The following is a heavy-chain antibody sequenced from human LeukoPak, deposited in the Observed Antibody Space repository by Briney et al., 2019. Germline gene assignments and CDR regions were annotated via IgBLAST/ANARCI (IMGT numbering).Heavy chain of an antibody. CDR1: GRTFSTYW. CDR3: TRAMALTTPFDP. D-gene: IGHD4/OR15-4a*01. CDR2: INSDGSST. Sequence: GSLRLSCAASGRTFSTYWMHWVRQAPGTGLVWVSRINSDGSSTNYADSVKGRFTISRDNAKNTLYLQMNSLRAEDTAVYYCTRAMALTTPFDPWGQGTLVTVSS. V-gene: IGHV3-74*01. J-gene: IGHJ5*02.